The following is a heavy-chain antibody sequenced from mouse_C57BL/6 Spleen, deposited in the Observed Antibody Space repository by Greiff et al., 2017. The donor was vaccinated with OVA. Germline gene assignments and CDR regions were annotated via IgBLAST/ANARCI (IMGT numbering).Heavy chain of an antibody. V-gene: IGHV5-17*01. D-gene: IGHD1-1*01. CDR3: ARYYYGSYYAMDY. J-gene: IGHJ4*01. CDR2: ISSGSSTI. Sequence: EVKVVESGGGLVKPGGSLKLSCAASGFTFSDYGMHWVRQAPEKGLEWVAYISSGSSTIYYADTVKGRFTISRDNAKNTLFLQMTSLRSEDTAMYYCARYYYGSYYAMDYWGQGTSVTVSS. CDR1: GFTFSDYG.